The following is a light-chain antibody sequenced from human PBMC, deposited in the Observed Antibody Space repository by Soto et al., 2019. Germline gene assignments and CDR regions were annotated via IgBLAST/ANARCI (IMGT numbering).Light chain of an antibody. V-gene: IGLV1-47*01. Sequence: QAVVTQPPSASGTPGQRVIISCSGSSSNIGSNYVYWYQQLPGTAPKLLIYKNNQRPSGVPDRVSGSKSGTSASLAISGLRSEDEANYYCAVWDDSLSGPVFGGGTKLTVL. CDR2: KNN. CDR3: AVWDDSLSGPV. J-gene: IGLJ2*01. CDR1: SSNIGSNY.